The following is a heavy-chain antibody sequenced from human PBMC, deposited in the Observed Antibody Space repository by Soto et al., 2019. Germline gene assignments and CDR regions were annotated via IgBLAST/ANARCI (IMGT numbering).Heavy chain of an antibody. CDR1: GFTFSSYA. D-gene: IGHD1-1*01. CDR2: LSGSGGST. Sequence: LRLSCAASGFTFSSYAMTWVRQAPGKGLEWVSTLSGSGGSTYYAASVKGRFTISRDNSKDTLYLEMNSLRGEDTAVYFCAKQQGPGTPYYYAMDVWGQGTAVTVAS. V-gene: IGHV3-23*01. CDR3: AKQQGPGTPYYYAMDV. J-gene: IGHJ6*02.